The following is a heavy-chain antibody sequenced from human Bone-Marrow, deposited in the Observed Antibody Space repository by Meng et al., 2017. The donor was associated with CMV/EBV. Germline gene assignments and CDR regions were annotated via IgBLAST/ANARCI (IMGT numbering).Heavy chain of an antibody. CDR3: AKDRRIGLQRGYIAAAGIDY. V-gene: IGHV3-30*04. Sequence: GESLKISCAASGFTFSDHAMHWVRQAPGKGLEWVAVISQDGSNIYYADSVKGRSTISRDNAKNTLYLQMDSLRAEDTAVYYCAKDRRIGLQRGYIAAAGIDYWGQGTLVTVSS. J-gene: IGHJ4*02. D-gene: IGHD6-13*01. CDR2: ISQDGSNI. CDR1: GFTFSDHA.